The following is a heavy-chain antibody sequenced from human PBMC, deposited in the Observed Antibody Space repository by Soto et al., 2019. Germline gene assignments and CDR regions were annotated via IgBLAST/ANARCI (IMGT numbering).Heavy chain of an antibody. CDR3: ARAPKITIFGVVIKNSYYYGVDV. J-gene: IGHJ6*02. Sequence: VGSLRLSCAASGFTFSSYWMSWVRQAPGKGLEWVANIKQDGSEKYYVDSVKGRFTISRDNAKNSLYLQMNSLRAEDTAVYYCARAPKITIFGVVIKNSYYYGVDVWGQGTTVTSP. CDR2: IKQDGSEK. CDR1: GFTFSSYW. V-gene: IGHV3-7*01. D-gene: IGHD3-3*01.